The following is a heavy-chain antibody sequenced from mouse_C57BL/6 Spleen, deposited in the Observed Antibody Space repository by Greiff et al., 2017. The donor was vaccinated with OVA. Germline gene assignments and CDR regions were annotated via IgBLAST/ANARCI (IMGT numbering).Heavy chain of an antibody. CDR1: GFTFSSYG. J-gene: IGHJ1*03. Sequence: EVMLVESGGDLVKPGGSLKLSCAASGFTFSSYGMSWVRQTPDKRLEWVATISSGGSYTYYPDSVKGRFTISRDNAKNTLYLQMSSLKSEDTAMYYCARQENGSSYENCDVWGTGTTVTVSS. CDR3: ARQENGSSYENCDV. D-gene: IGHD1-1*01. CDR2: ISSGGSYT. V-gene: IGHV5-6*01.